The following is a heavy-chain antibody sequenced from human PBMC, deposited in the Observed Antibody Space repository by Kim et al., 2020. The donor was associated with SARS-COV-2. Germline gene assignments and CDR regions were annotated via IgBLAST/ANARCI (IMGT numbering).Heavy chain of an antibody. Sequence: GGSLRLSCAASGFTFSNYWMQWVRQAPGKGLVWVSRINSDGSSTSYADSVKGRFTISRDNAKNTVYLQMNSLRAEDTAMYYCLSRSIVGATTFDYWGQGALVTVSS. D-gene: IGHD1-26*01. V-gene: IGHV3-74*01. CDR1: GFTFSNYW. J-gene: IGHJ4*02. CDR2: INSDGSST. CDR3: LSRSIVGATTFDY.